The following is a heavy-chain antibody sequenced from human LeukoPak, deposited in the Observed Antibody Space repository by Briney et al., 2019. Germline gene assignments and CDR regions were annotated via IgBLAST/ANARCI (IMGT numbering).Heavy chain of an antibody. V-gene: IGHV4-59*12. D-gene: IGHD1-26*01. CDR3: ARDQGGSYYGGAFDI. CDR2: IYYSGST. CDR1: GGSISSYY. Sequence: PSETLSLTCTVSGGSISSYYWSWIRQPPGKGLEWIGYIYYSGSTNYNPSLKSRVTISVDTSKNQFSLKLSSVTAADAAVYYCARDQGGSYYGGAFDIWGQGTMVTVSS. J-gene: IGHJ3*02.